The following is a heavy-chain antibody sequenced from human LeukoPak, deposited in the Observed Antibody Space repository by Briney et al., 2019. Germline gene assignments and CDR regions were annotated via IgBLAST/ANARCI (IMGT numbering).Heavy chain of an antibody. V-gene: IGHV3-23*01. CDR2: ISGSGGST. CDR3: AKCGGIAAAGTGIDY. J-gene: IGHJ4*02. D-gene: IGHD6-13*01. Sequence: GGSLRLSCAASGFTFSSYAMSWVRQAPGKGLEWVSAISGSGGSTHYADSVKGRFTISRDNSKNTLYPQMNSLRAEDTAVYYCAKCGGIAAAGTGIDYWGQGTLVTVSS. CDR1: GFTFSSYA.